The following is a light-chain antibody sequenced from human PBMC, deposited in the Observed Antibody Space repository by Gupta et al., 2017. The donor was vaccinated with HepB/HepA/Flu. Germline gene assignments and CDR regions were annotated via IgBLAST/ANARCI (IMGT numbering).Light chain of an antibody. J-gene: IGLJ2*01. CDR3: CSYAGSSTR. CDR1: SSDVGSYNL. CDR2: EVS. V-gene: IGLV2-23*02. Sequence: QSALTQPASVSGSPGQSITISCTGTSSDVGSYNLVSWYQQHPGKAPKLMIYEVSKRPSGVPNRFSGSKSGNTASLTISGLQAEDEADYYCCSYAGSSTRFGGGTKLTVL.